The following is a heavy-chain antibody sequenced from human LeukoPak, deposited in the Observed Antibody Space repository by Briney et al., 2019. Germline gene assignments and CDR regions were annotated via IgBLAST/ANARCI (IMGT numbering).Heavy chain of an antibody. V-gene: IGHV4-39*01. CDR1: GGSISSSAYY. J-gene: IGHJ4*02. CDR3: ARHTALGSPLHY. CDR2: IYYTGSN. D-gene: IGHD5-18*01. Sequence: SENLSLTCTVSGGSISSSAYYWRWIRQPPGKGLEWIGSIYYTGSNYYNPSLKTRVTISIDTSKNQFSLKLSSVIAADTAVYYCARHTALGSPLHYWGQGTLV.